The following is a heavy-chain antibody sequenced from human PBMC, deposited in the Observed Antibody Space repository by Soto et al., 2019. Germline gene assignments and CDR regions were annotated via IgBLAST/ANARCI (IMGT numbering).Heavy chain of an antibody. CDR1: GGSISSDY. J-gene: IGHJ6*02. Sequence: PSETLSLTCTVSGGSISSDYWGWIRQPPGKGLEWIGSIYYSGSTYYNPSLKSRVTISVDTSKNQFSLKLSSVTAADTAVYYCARDLANYDILTGFYYYYGMDVWGQGTTVTVS. V-gene: IGHV4-39*07. CDR2: IYYSGST. CDR3: ARDLANYDILTGFYYYYGMDV. D-gene: IGHD3-9*01.